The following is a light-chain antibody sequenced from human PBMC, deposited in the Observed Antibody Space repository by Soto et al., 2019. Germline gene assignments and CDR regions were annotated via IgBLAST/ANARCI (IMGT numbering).Light chain of an antibody. CDR2: AAS. V-gene: IGKV1-12*01. J-gene: IGKJ1*01. Sequence: DLQMTQSPSSVSASVGDRVTITCRASQGISSWLAWYQQKPGKAPKLLIYAASSLQSGVASRFSGIGSGTDFPLTISSLQPEDFATYSGQQAKRFPRTFGQGTKVEIK. CDR3: QQAKRFPRT. CDR1: QGISSW.